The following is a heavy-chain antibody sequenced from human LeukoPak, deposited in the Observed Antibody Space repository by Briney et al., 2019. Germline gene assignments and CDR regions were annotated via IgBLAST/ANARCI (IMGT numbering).Heavy chain of an antibody. D-gene: IGHD2-21*02. Sequence: SETLSLTCAVSGVSVGSGGYSWSWIRQPPGKGLEWIGYVYHSGSSSYNPSLKSRVTIPMGRSKNHVSLRLTSVTAADTAVYYCVSAYCGGDCYHSLLTDWGQGARVIVSS. CDR2: VYHSGSS. V-gene: IGHV4-30-2*01. J-gene: IGHJ1*01. CDR1: GVSVGSGGYS. CDR3: VSAYCGGDCYHSLLTD.